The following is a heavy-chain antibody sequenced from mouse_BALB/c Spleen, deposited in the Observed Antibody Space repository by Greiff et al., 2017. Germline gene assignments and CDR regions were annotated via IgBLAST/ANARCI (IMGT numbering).Heavy chain of an antibody. CDR3: ARRGGNSWFAY. V-gene: IGHV3-1*02. Sequence: EVKLLESGPDLVKPSQSLSLTCTVTGYSITSGYSWPWIRQFPGNKLEWMGYIHYSGSTNYNPSLKSRISITRDTSKNQFFLQLNSVTTEDTATYDCARRGGNSWFAYWGQGTLVTVSA. J-gene: IGHJ3*01. CDR1: GYSITSGYS. CDR2: IHYSGST. D-gene: IGHD2-1*01.